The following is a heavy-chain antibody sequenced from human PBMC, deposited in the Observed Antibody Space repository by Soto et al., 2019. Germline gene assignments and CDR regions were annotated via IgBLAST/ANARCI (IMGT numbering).Heavy chain of an antibody. CDR3: TRDQACSSAV. J-gene: IGHJ4*02. D-gene: IGHD2-15*01. CDR2: VNSDGSIT. Sequence: EVQLVESGGGLVQPGGSLRLSCAASGFDFSNAWMHWVRQAPGKGLVWVSHVNSDGSITTYADSVKGRFTISRDNAKNTVYLQMNSLRVEDTAVYYCTRDQACSSAVWGQGTLVTVSS. V-gene: IGHV3-74*01. CDR1: GFDFSNAW.